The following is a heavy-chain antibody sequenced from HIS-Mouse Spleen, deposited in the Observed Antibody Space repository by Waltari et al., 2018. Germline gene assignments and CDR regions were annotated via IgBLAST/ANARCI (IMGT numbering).Heavy chain of an antibody. J-gene: IGHJ2*01. CDR3: AREIPYSSSWYDWYFDL. D-gene: IGHD6-13*01. CDR2: IYSSGRT. Sequence: QLQLQESGPGLVKPSETLSLTCTVSGGSIRRSSYHWGWLRQPPGKGLEWIGSIYSSGRTYYNPSLKSRVTISVDTSKNQFSLKLSSVTAADTAVYYCAREIPYSSSWYDWYFDLWGRGTLVTVSS. CDR1: GGSIRRSSYH. V-gene: IGHV4-39*07.